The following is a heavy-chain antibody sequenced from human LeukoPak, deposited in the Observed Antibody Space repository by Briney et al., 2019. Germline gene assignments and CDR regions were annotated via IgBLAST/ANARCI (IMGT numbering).Heavy chain of an antibody. CDR2: TYYRSTWYN. V-gene: IGHV6-1*01. J-gene: IGHJ4*02. CDR1: GDSVSSNSVT. Sequence: SQTLSLTCAISGDSVSSNSVTWNWIRQSPSRGLEWLGRTYYRSTWYNDYAVSVRGRITVNPDTSKNQFSLKLSSVTAADTAVYYCARGSADMIIGGTYYFDYWGQGTLVTVSS. D-gene: IGHD3-22*01. CDR3: ARGSADMIIGGTYYFDY.